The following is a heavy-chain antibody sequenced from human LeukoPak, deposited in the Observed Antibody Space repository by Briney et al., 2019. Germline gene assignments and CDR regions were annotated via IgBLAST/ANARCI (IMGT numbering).Heavy chain of an antibody. J-gene: IGHJ4*02. CDR3: AREDDYYYDSSGSYFDY. D-gene: IGHD3-22*01. Sequence: GGSLRLSCAASGFTLSNYAMLWVRQAPGKGLEWVTVLSYDGSDKTYADSVKGRFTISRDNSKNTLYLQMNSLRAEDTAVYYCAREDDYYYDSSGSYFDYWGQGTLVTVSS. V-gene: IGHV3-30-3*01. CDR2: LSYDGSDK. CDR1: GFTLSNYA.